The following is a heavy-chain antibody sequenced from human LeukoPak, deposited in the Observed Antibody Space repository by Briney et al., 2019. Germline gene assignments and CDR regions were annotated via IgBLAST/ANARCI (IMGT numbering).Heavy chain of an antibody. J-gene: IGHJ3*02. D-gene: IGHD3-3*01. V-gene: IGHV4-30-4*08. CDR3: RAPRYDDFRIYAFDI. Sequence: SQTLSLTCTVSGGSISSGDYYWSWIRQPPGKGLEWIGYIYYSGSTYYNPSLKSRVTISVDTSKNQFSLKLSSVTAADTAVYYCRAPRYDDFRIYAFDIWGQGTMVTVSS. CDR1: GGSISSGDYY. CDR2: IYYSGST.